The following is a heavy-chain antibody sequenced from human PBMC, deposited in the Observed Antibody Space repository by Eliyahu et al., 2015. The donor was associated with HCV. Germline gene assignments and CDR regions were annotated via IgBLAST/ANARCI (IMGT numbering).Heavy chain of an antibody. Sequence: EVQLVESGGGLVQPGGSLRLSCSASGFTFSSYAMHWVRQAPGKGLEYVSAISSNGGSTYYADSVKGRFTISRDNSKNTLYLQMSSLRAEDTAVYYCVKGTSNGSTPWRTWGGYWGQGTLVTVSS. CDR2: ISSNGGST. D-gene: IGHD3-16*01. J-gene: IGHJ4*02. V-gene: IGHV3-64D*06. CDR3: VKGTSNGSTPWRTWGGY. CDR1: GFTFSSYA.